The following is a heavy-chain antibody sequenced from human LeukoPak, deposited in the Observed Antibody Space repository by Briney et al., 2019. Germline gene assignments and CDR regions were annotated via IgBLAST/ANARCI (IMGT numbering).Heavy chain of an antibody. Sequence: PSETLSLTCTVSGGSISSYYWSWIRQPPGKGLEWIGSIYYSGSTYYNPSLKSRVTISVDASKNQFSLKLSSVTAADTAVYYCARVSSGYEANYYYYYMDVRGKGTTVTVSS. V-gene: IGHV4-59*12. CDR1: GGSISSYY. D-gene: IGHD5-12*01. J-gene: IGHJ6*03. CDR3: ARVSSGYEANYYYYYMDV. CDR2: IYYSGST.